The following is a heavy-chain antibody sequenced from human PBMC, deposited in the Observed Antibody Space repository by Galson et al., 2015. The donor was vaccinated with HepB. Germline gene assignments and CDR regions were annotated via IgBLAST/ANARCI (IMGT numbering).Heavy chain of an antibody. D-gene: IGHD3-10*01. V-gene: IGHV3-49*03. Sequence: SLRLSCAASGFTFGDYAMSWFRQAPGKGLEWVGFIRSKAYGGTTEYAASVKGRFTISRDDSKSIAYLQMNSLKTEDTAVYYCTREGDFKPMVRGVIITHYYYYGMDVWGQGTTVTVSS. CDR3: TREGDFKPMVRGVIITHYYYYGMDV. CDR1: GFTFGDYA. J-gene: IGHJ6*02. CDR2: IRSKAYGGTT.